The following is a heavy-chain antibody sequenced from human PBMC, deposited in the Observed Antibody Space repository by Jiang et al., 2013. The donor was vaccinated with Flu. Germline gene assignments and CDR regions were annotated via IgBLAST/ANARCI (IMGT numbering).Heavy chain of an antibody. Sequence: GSGDGTYYADSVKGRFTISRDNSKNTLCLQMNSLRVEDTAVYYCAKAPSYSSGWYEDSWGQGTLVTVSS. V-gene: IGHV3-23*01. D-gene: IGHD6-19*01. J-gene: IGHJ4*02. CDR3: AKAPSYSSGWYEDS. CDR2: GSGDGT.